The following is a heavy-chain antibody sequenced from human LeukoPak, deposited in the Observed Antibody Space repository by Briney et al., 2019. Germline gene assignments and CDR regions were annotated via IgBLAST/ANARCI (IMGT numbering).Heavy chain of an antibody. CDR1: GYTLTELS. CDR3: ATASGIAAAGSVFNWFDP. Sequence: ASVKVSCKVSGYTLTELSMHWVRQAPGKGLDWMGGFDPEDGETIYAQKFQGRVTMTEDTSTDTAYMELSSLRSEDTAVYYCATASGIAAAGSVFNWFDPWGQGTLVTVSS. V-gene: IGHV1-24*01. D-gene: IGHD6-13*01. CDR2: FDPEDGET. J-gene: IGHJ5*02.